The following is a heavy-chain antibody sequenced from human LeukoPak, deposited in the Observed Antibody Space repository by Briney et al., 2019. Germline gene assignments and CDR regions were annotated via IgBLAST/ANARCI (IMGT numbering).Heavy chain of an antibody. J-gene: IGHJ5*02. CDR3: ARSITGRNNWFDP. D-gene: IGHD3-10*01. Sequence: ASVKVSCKASGYTFTGYYMHWVRQAPGQGLEWMGWINPNSGGTNYAQKFQGRVTMTRDTSISTAYMELSRLRSDDTAVYYCARSITGRNNWFDPWGQGTLVTVSS. CDR1: GYTFTGYY. CDR2: INPNSGGT. V-gene: IGHV1-2*02.